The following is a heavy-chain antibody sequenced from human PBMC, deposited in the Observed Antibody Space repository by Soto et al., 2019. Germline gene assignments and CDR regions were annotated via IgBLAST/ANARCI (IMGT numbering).Heavy chain of an antibody. V-gene: IGHV3-23*01. CDR3: ATFTFGRPFDT. CDR1: GFTFNTYA. Sequence: LRLSCTASGFTFNTYAMSWVRQAPGQGLEWVSAISGSGFSTYYADSVKGRFSISSDSSKNTLFLQMNSLRADDTAVYFCATFTFGRPFDTWGQGTMVTVSS. J-gene: IGHJ3*02. D-gene: IGHD3-16*01. CDR2: ISGSGFST.